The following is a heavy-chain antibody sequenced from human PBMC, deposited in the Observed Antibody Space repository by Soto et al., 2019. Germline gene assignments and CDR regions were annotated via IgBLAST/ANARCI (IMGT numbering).Heavy chain of an antibody. CDR3: TRRNAGTTDFDY. CDR1: GFTFSGSA. Sequence: GGSLRLSCAASGFTFSGSAMHWVRQASGKGLEWVGRIRSKANSYATAYAASVKGRFTISRDDPKNTAYLQMNSLKTEDTAVYYCTRRNAGTTDFDYWGQGTLVTVSS. CDR2: IRSKANSYAT. D-gene: IGHD1-1*01. V-gene: IGHV3-73*01. J-gene: IGHJ4*02.